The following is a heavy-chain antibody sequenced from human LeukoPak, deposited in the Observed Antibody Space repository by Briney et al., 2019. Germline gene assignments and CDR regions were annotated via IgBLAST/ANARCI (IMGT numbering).Heavy chain of an antibody. Sequence: GGSLRLSCAAPGFTFSSYSMNWLRQAPGKGLEWVPYISSSSSTIYYADSVKGRFTISRDNAKNSLYLQMNSLRDEDTAVYYYARGGSSCFDYWGQGTLVTVSS. CDR3: ARGGSSCFDY. CDR2: ISSSSSTI. V-gene: IGHV3-48*02. CDR1: GFTFSSYS. J-gene: IGHJ4*02. D-gene: IGHD6-13*01.